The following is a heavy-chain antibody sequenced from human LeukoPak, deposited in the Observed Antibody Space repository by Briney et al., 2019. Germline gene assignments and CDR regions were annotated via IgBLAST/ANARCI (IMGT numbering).Heavy chain of an antibody. J-gene: IGHJ4*02. CDR3: ARGSTSSFDY. V-gene: IGHV3-49*04. CDR2: IRSKGSGGTT. CDR1: GFTFGDYA. D-gene: IGHD6-13*01. Sequence: QSGGSLRLSCTASGFTFGDYAMSSVRQAPGKGLGWVGFIRSKGSGGTTDYAASVKGRFTISRDDSKSIGYPQMNSLKTENTAVFYCARGSTSSFDYWGQGTLVTVSS.